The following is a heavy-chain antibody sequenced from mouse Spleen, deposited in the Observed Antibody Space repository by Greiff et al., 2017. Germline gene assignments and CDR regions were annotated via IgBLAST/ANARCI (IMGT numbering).Heavy chain of an antibody. Sequence: VKLVESGPGLVQPSQSLSITCTVSGFSLTSYGVHWVRQSPGKGLEWLGVIWSGGSTDYNAAFISRLSISKDNSKSQVFFKMNSLQADDTAIYYCARVIYDGYSYAMDYWGQGTSVTVSS. J-gene: IGHJ4*01. D-gene: IGHD2-3*01. CDR3: ARVIYDGYSYAMDY. V-gene: IGHV2-2*01. CDR1: GFSLTSYG. CDR2: IWSGGST.